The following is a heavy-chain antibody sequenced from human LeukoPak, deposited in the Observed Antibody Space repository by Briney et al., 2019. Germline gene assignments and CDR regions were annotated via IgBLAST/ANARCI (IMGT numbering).Heavy chain of an antibody. CDR2: IYTSGST. V-gene: IGHV4-61*02. CDR1: GGSISSGSYY. Sequence: SQTPSLTCTVSGGSISSGSYYWSWIRQPAGKGLEWIGRIYTSGSTNYNPSLKSRVTISVDTSKNQFSLKLSSVTAADTAVYYCARDLGYYGSGTPFDYWGQGTLVTVSS. CDR3: ARDLGYYGSGTPFDY. D-gene: IGHD3-10*01. J-gene: IGHJ4*02.